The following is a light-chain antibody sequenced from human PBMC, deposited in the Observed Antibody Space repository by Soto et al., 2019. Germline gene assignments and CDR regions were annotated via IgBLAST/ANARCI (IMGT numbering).Light chain of an antibody. CDR1: QSALYSSHHKNY. J-gene: IGKJ4*01. Sequence: DIVMTQSPDSLAVSLGERATINCKSSQSALYSSHHKNYLAWYQQKPGQPPKLLIYWASTRESGVPDRFSGSGSGTDFTLTISSLQAEDVAVYYCQQYYSTLALTFGGGTKVEIK. CDR3: QQYYSTLALT. CDR2: WAS. V-gene: IGKV4-1*01.